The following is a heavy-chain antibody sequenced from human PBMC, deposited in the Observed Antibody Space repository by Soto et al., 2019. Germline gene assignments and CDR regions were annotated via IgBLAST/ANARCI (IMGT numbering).Heavy chain of an antibody. CDR3: ARGGLRFLESHGMDV. Sequence: QVQLVQSGAEVKTPGSSVKVSCKASGGTFSSYAISWVQQAPGQGLEWMGGIIPIFGTANYAQKFQGRVTITADESTSTACMELSSLRSEDTAVYDCARGGLRFLESHGMDVWGQGTTVTVSS. D-gene: IGHD3-3*01. CDR2: IIPIFGTA. CDR1: GGTFSSYA. J-gene: IGHJ6*02. V-gene: IGHV1-69*12.